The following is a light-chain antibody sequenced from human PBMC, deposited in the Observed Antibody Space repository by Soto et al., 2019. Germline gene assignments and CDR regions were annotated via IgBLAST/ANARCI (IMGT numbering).Light chain of an antibody. CDR3: QQRSNWPLIT. Sequence: EIVFTPSTGTLSLAPRAGATVSCRHSQSVTRDLAWYQQKPGQAPRLLIYDASNRATGIPARFSGSGSGTDFTLTISSLQPEDFSVYYCQQRSNWPLITFGQGTRLEIK. CDR1: QSVTRD. J-gene: IGKJ5*01. V-gene: IGKV3-11*01. CDR2: DAS.